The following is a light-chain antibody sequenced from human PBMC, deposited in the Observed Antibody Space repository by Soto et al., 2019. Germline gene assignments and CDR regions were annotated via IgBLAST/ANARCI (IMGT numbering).Light chain of an antibody. V-gene: IGLV2-23*02. CDR1: SSDVGSYNL. Sequence: QSALTQPASVSGSPGQSITISCTGTSSDVGSYNLVSWYQQHPGKALKLMIYEVSKRPSGVSNRFSGSKSGNTASLTISGLQAEDEADYYCCSYAGSSTPVVFGGGTKLTVL. CDR2: EVS. J-gene: IGLJ2*01. CDR3: CSYAGSSTPVV.